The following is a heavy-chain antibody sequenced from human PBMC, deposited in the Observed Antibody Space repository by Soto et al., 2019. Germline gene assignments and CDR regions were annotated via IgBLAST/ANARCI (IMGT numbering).Heavy chain of an antibody. CDR1: GGTFSSYA. Sequence: SVKVSCKASGGTFSSYAISWVRQAPGQGLEWMGGIIPIFGTANYAQKFQGRVTITADESTSTAYMELSSLRSEDTAVYYCARDRATVVVAATHWFDPWGQGTLVTVSS. CDR3: ARDRATVVVAATHWFDP. V-gene: IGHV1-69*13. J-gene: IGHJ5*02. D-gene: IGHD2-15*01. CDR2: IIPIFGTA.